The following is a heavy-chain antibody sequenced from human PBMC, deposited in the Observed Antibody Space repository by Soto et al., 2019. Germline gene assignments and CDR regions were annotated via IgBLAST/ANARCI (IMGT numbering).Heavy chain of an antibody. CDR2: IIPILVTA. J-gene: IGHJ6*02. D-gene: IGHD3-16*02. V-gene: IGHV1-69*01. CDR1: GGTLSSYA. CDR3: ATTSGDYVWGSYRYPRAIPGYYGMDV. Sequence: QVQLVQSGAEVKKPGSSVKVSCKASGGTLSSYAITGVRRAPGQGLEGMGGIIPILVTANYAQKFQGRVTITADESTSTAYMELSSLRSEDTAVYYCATTSGDYVWGSYRYPRAIPGYYGMDVWGQGTTVTVSS.